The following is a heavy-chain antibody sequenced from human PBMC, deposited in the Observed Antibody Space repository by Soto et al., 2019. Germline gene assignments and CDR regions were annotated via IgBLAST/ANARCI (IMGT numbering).Heavy chain of an antibody. CDR2: TSAYNGNT. V-gene: IGHV1-18*01. CDR1: GYTFTSYG. J-gene: IGHJ6*02. CDR3: ARRQWLVGGYYYGLDV. Sequence: QVQLVQSGAEVKKPGASVKVSCKASGYTFTSYGISWVRQAPGQGLEWMGWTSAYNGNTNYAQKLQGRVPMTTDTSTSTAYMELGSLRSDDTAVYYCARRQWLVGGYYYGLDVWVQGTTVTVSS. D-gene: IGHD6-19*01.